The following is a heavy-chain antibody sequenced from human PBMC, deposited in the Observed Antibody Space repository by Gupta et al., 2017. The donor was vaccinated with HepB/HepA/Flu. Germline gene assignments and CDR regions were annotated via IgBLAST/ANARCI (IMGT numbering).Heavy chain of an antibody. Sequence: QVTLKESGPVLVKPTETLTLTCAVSGFSLSDARMGVGWIRQPPGKALEWLAHIFWNDAEHHSTSLRSRLTISKDTSKSQVVLSMKNVDPVDTATYYCARIRGYSTIYNFDQWGQGTLVTVSS. CDR2: IFWNDAE. CDR3: ARIRGYSTIYNFDQ. CDR1: GFSLSDARMG. J-gene: IGHJ4*02. D-gene: IGHD5-18*01. V-gene: IGHV2-26*02.